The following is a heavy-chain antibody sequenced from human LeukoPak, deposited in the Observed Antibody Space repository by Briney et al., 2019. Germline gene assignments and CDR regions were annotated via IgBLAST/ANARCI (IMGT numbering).Heavy chain of an antibody. CDR3: ARENYGDYAYYFDY. D-gene: IGHD4-17*01. V-gene: IGHV4-59*01. CDR1: GGSISSYY. Sequence: SETLSPTCTVSGGSISSYYWSWIRQPPGKGLEWIGYIYYSGNTNYNPSLKSRVTISVDTSKNQFSLKLSSVTAADTAVYYCARENYGDYAYYFDYWGQGTLVTVSS. CDR2: IYYSGNT. J-gene: IGHJ4*02.